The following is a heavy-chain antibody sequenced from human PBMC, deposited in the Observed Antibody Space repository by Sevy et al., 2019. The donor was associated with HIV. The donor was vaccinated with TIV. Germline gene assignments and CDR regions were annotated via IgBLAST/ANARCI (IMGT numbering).Heavy chain of an antibody. CDR1: GFAFNTFG. Sequence: GSLRLSCAASGFAFNTFGMHWVRRAPGKGLEWVAFISFDENIEYYADSVKGRFTISRDNSKNMLYLQMNSLRAEDTAMYYCARDRYCSTRRCYNWIDPWGQGTLVTVSS. J-gene: IGHJ5*02. CDR3: ARDRYCSTRRCYNWIDP. D-gene: IGHD2-15*01. V-gene: IGHV3-33*01. CDR2: ISFDENIE.